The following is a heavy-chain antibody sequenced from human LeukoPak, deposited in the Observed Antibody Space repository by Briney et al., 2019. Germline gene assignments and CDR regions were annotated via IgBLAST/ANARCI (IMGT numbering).Heavy chain of an antibody. CDR1: GLTFSTSG. Sequence: GGSLRLSCTASGLTFSTSGFNWVRQAPGKGLEWVASIGPTGSDRYHADSIKGRFTISRDNANNFLYLQISSLRAEDTAVYYCATETNGRHYDYWGQGTLLTVSS. J-gene: IGHJ4*02. V-gene: IGHV3-21*06. CDR3: ATETNGRHYDY. CDR2: IGPTGSDR. D-gene: IGHD1-14*01.